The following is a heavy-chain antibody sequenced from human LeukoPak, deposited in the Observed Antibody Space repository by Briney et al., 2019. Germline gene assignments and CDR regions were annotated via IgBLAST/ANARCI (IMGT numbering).Heavy chain of an antibody. D-gene: IGHD3-22*01. CDR3: AKDFYYDTSGYMKD. CDR1: GFTFRSYA. V-gene: IGHV3-23*01. J-gene: IGHJ4*02. CDR2: ISGSDGTT. Sequence: GGSLRLSCAASGFTFRSYAMSWVRQAPGKGLEWVSVISGSDGTTYYADSVKGRFTISRDNSKNTLYLQMNSLRAEDTAVYYCAKDFYYDTSGYMKDWGQGILVTVSS.